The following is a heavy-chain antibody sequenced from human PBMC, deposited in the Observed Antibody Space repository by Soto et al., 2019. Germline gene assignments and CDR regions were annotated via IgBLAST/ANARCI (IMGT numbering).Heavy chain of an antibody. CDR3: AYDAPPEDY. D-gene: IGHD3-16*01. CDR1: GYTFTSYA. V-gene: IGHV1-18*01. Sequence: QVQLVQSGAEVKKPGASVKVSCKASGYTFTSYAISWVRQAPGQGLGWMGWISAYNGNPNYAQKLQGRVTMTTNTSTRTDYMELRSLGSADTGAYYCAYDAPPEDYWAQATLVTVSS. CDR2: ISAYNGNP. J-gene: IGHJ4*02.